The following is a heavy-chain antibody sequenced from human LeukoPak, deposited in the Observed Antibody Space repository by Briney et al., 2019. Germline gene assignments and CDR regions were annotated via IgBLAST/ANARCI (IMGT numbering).Heavy chain of an antibody. CDR2: ISSNGGST. Sequence: PGGSLRLSCAASGFTFSSYAMHWVRQAPGKGLEYVSAISSNGGSTYYANSVKGRFTISRDNSKNTLYLQMGSLRAEDMAVYYCAREEGYYYYMDVWGKGTTVTISS. CDR3: AREEGYYYYMDV. J-gene: IGHJ6*03. V-gene: IGHV3-64*01. CDR1: GFTFSSYA.